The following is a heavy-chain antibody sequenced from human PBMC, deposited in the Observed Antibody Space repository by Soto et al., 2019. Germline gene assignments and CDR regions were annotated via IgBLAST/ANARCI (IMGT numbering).Heavy chain of an antibody. J-gene: IGHJ4*02. CDR1: GGSISSYY. CDR2: IYYSGST. V-gene: IGHV4-59*01. D-gene: IGHD3-16*01. CDR3: ARNMQFGGAVGY. Sequence: SETLSLTCTVSGGSISSYYWSWIRQPPGKGLEWIGYIYYSGSTNYNPSLKSRVTISVDTSKNQFSLKLSSVTAADTAVYYCARNMQFGGAVGYWGQGTLVTVSS.